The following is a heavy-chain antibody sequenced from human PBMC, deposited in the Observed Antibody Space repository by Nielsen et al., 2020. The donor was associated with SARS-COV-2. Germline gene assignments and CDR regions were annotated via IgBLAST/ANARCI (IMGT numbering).Heavy chain of an antibody. CDR1: GGSIGNYY. V-gene: IGHV4-59*01. CDR2: IHYTGST. CDR3: TRVYYYGSGSLDY. J-gene: IGHJ4*02. D-gene: IGHD3-10*01. Sequence: SETLSLTCTVSGGSIGNYYWGWIRQPPGKGLEWIGYIHYTGSTNYSPSLKSRVAMSVDTSKNQFSLRLTSVTGADTAVYYCTRVYYYGSGSLDYWGQGTLVTVSS.